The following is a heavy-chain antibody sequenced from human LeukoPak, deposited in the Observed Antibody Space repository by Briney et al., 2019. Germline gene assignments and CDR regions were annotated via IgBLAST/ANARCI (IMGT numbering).Heavy chain of an antibody. CDR3: ARAQDIVVVPAAILSGAFDI. D-gene: IGHD2-2*01. J-gene: IGHJ3*02. V-gene: IGHV4-34*01. CDR1: GGSFSGYY. Sequence: SETLSLTCAVYGGSFSGYYWSWIRQPPGKGLEWIGEINHSGSTNYNPSLKGRVTISVDTSKNQFSLKLSSVTAADTAVYYCARAQDIVVVPAAILSGAFDIWGQGTMVTVSS. CDR2: INHSGST.